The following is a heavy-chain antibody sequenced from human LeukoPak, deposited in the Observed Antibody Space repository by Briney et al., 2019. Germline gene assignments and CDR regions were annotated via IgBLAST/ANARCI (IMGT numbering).Heavy chain of an antibody. CDR3: ARVTPGYRYGQDYYYYYMGV. CDR2: INPNSGGT. V-gene: IGHV1-2*02. J-gene: IGHJ6*03. CDR1: GYTFTGYY. Sequence: GASVTVSCKASGYTFTGYYMHWVRQAPGQGLEWMGWINPNSGGTNYAQKFQGRVTMTRDTSISTAYMELSRLRSDDTAVYYCARVTPGYRYGQDYYYYYMGVWGKGTTVTVSS. D-gene: IGHD5-18*01.